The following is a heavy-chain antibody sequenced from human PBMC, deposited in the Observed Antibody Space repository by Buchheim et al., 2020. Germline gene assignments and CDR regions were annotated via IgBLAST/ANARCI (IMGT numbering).Heavy chain of an antibody. CDR3: ARRSGIYCTNGVCYGAYYYGMDV. CDR1: GFTFSSYW. V-gene: IGHV3-7*01. Sequence: EVQLLESGGGLVQPGGSLRLSCAASGFTFSSYWMSWVRQAPGKGLEWVANIKQDGSEKYYVDSVKGRFTISRDNAKNSLYLQMNSLRAEDTAVYYCARRSGIYCTNGVCYGAYYYGMDVWGQGTT. CDR2: IKQDGSEK. D-gene: IGHD2-8*01. J-gene: IGHJ6*02.